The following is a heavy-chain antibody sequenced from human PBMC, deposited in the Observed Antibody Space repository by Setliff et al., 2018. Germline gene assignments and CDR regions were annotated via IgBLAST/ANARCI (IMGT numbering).Heavy chain of an antibody. Sequence: SETLSLTCRVSGGSISSGNYYWGLIRQPPGKGLEWVATIYYSGSTYSNPSLKSRLIISVDAPDNQFSVKLNSVTAADTAIYYCARTYYYASGRSGYYYYYYYMDVWCKGTTVTVSS. CDR1: GGSISSGNYY. CDR2: IYYSGST. CDR3: ARTYYYASGRSGYYYYYYYMDV. V-gene: IGHV4-39*01. J-gene: IGHJ6*03. D-gene: IGHD3-10*01.